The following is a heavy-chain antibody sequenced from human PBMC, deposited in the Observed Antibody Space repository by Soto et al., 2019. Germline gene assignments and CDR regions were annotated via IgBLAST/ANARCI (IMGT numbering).Heavy chain of an antibody. CDR1: RFTFGSYA. Sequence: QVQLVESGGGVVQPGRSPRLSCAASRFTFGSYAMHWVRQAPGKGLEWVAVISYDGSNKHYADSVKGRFIISRDNSKNTLYLQMNSLRAEDTAVYYCARDITVAGTAIHKFDYWGQGTLVTVSS. D-gene: IGHD6-19*01. CDR3: ARDITVAGTAIHKFDY. J-gene: IGHJ4*02. CDR2: ISYDGSNK. V-gene: IGHV3-30-3*01.